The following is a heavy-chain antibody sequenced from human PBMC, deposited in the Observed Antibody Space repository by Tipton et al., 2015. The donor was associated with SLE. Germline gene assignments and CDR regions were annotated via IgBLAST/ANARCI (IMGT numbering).Heavy chain of an antibody. CDR1: GYTFTGYY. CDR2: INPNSGGT. V-gene: IGHV1-2*02. Sequence: QSGAEVKKPGASVKVSCKASGYTFTGYYMHWVRQAPGQGLEWMGWINPNSGGTNYAQKFQGRVTMTRDTSISTAYMELSGLRSDDTAVYYGVRERYDYIWGSYRHDAVDIWGQGTMVTVSS. J-gene: IGHJ3*02. CDR3: VRERYDYIWGSYRHDAVDI. D-gene: IGHD3-16*02.